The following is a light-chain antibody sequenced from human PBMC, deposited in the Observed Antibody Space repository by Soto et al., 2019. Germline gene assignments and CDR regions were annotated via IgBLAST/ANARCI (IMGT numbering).Light chain of an antibody. CDR2: YAS. J-gene: IGKJ5*01. Sequence: EIMMTQSPATLSVSPGERATLSCRASQSVRNNLAWYQQKPGQAPRLLIYYASTRATGIPARFSGSGSVTEFTLTISSLQSEDFALYYCQQYNNWPPITFGQGTRLELK. CDR1: QSVRNN. CDR3: QQYNNWPPIT. V-gene: IGKV3-15*01.